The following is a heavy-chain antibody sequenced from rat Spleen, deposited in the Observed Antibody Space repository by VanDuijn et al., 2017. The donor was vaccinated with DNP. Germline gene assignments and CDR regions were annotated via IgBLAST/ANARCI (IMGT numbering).Heavy chain of an antibody. CDR1: GFTFSDSY. CDR3: ARALPGFNYFDY. Sequence: EVHLVESGGGLVQPGRSMKLSCAASGFTFSDSYMAWVRQAPTKGLEWVASISTGGGNTYYRDSVKGRFTISRDDAKSTLYLQMDSLRSEDTATYYCARALPGFNYFDYWGQGVMVTVSA. CDR2: ISTGGGNT. D-gene: IGHD1-4*01. V-gene: IGHV5-25*01. J-gene: IGHJ2*01.